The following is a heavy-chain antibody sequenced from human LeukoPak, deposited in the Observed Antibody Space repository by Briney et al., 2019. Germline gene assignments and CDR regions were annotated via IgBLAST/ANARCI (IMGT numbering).Heavy chain of an antibody. CDR3: AIGVVITTAFDN. CDR1: GFTFNNYW. Sequence: GGSLRLSCAASGFTFNNYWMHWVRQAPGKGLEWVSGINSDGSSATYADSVKGRFTISRDNAKNTLYLEMNSLRAEDMAVYYCAIGVVITTAFDNWGQGTLVTVSS. V-gene: IGHV3-74*01. D-gene: IGHD3-22*01. CDR2: INSDGSSA. J-gene: IGHJ4*02.